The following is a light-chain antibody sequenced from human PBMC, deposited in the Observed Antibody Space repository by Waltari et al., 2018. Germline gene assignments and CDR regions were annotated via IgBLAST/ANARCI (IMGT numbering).Light chain of an antibody. Sequence: QSVLTQPPSVSGAPGQRVTISCTGSRSNLGAGYDVPWYQQLPGTAPKLLIYGNSNRPSGVPDRFSGSKSGTSASLAITGLQAEDEADYYCQSYDSSLSGPVFGGGTKLTVL. J-gene: IGLJ2*01. CDR1: RSNLGAGYD. CDR3: QSYDSSLSGPV. CDR2: GNS. V-gene: IGLV1-40*01.